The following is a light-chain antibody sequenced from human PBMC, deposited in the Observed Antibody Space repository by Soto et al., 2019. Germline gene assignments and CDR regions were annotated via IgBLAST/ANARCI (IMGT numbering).Light chain of an antibody. V-gene: IGLV2-8*01. CDR2: EVN. CDR3: NSYAGGLVL. CDR1: SSDVGAYNY. Sequence: QSALTQPPSASGSPGQSVTISCTGTSSDVGAYNYVSWYRQHPGKAPKLLIFEVNSRPSGVPDRFSGSKSGNTASLTISGLQAADEADYYCNSYAGGLVLFGGGTKLTVL. J-gene: IGLJ2*01.